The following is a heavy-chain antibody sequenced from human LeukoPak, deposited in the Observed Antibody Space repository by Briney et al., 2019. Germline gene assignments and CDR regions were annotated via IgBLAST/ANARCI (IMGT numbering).Heavy chain of an antibody. CDR3: TATAMVFGNDAFDI. D-gene: IGHD5-18*01. J-gene: IGHJ3*02. Sequence: GGSLRLSCAASGFTFSSYAMSWVRQAPGKGLEWVSAISGSGGSTYYADSVKGRFTISRDNSKNTLYLQMNSLKTEDTAVYYCTATAMVFGNDAFDIWGQETMVTVSS. CDR2: ISGSGGST. V-gene: IGHV3-23*01. CDR1: GFTFSSYA.